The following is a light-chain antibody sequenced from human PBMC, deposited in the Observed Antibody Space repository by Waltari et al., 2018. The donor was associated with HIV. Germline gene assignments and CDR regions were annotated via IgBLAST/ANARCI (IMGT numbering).Light chain of an antibody. V-gene: IGLV3-21*02. Sequence: SYVLTQPPSVSVAPGQTARITCGGNNIGSKGVHWYQQKPSQAPVLVVYDDSDRPSGIPGRFSRSSSWNTATLTISRVEAGDEADFYCQVWDSSTDLRVFGGGTKLTVL. J-gene: IGLJ2*01. CDR3: QVWDSSTDLRV. CDR2: DDS. CDR1: NIGSKG.